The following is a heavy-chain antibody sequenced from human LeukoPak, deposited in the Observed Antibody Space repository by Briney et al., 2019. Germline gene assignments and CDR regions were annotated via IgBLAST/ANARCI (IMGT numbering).Heavy chain of an antibody. CDR3: ARVDVGASPPFDY. CDR2: IFYTGST. V-gene: IGHV4-39*01. J-gene: IGHJ4*02. D-gene: IGHD1-26*01. Sequence: SETLSLTCTVSGGSISSSTYYWGWIRQPPGEGLEWIGSIFYTGSTYYNPSLKSRVTISVDTSKNQFSLKLRSVTASDTGVYYCARVDVGASPPFDYWGQGALVTVSS. CDR1: GGSISSSTYY.